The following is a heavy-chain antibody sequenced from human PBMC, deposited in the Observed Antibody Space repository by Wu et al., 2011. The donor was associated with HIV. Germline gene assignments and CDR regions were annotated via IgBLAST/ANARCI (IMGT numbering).Heavy chain of an antibody. V-gene: IGHV1-18*01. J-gene: IGHJ4*02. CDR1: GDSFTNYG. CDR2: ISAYNGDT. D-gene: IGHD3-10*01. CDR3: AGGFSGINYFDH. Sequence: QVQLVQSGAEVKKPGASVKVSCKASGDSFTNYGISWVRQAPGQGLEWMGWISAYNGDTEYVQKYQGRVTMTTDTSTSTAYMELRSLRSDDTAVYYCAGGFSGINYFDHWGQGTLVTVSS.